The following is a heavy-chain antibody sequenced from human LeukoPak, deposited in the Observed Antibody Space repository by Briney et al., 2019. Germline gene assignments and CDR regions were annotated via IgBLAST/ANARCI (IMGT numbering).Heavy chain of an antibody. J-gene: IGHJ4*02. D-gene: IGHD6-19*01. CDR3: ARDRGAVAGQYFDY. V-gene: IGHV3-11*01. CDR1: GFTFSSYA. Sequence: GGSLRLSCAASGFTFSSYAMSWIRQAPGKGPEWISYISSSGDSEYYADSVKGRFTISRDNAKNSLYLQMNSLRAEDTAVYYCARDRGAVAGQYFDYWGQGTLVTVSS. CDR2: ISSSGDSE.